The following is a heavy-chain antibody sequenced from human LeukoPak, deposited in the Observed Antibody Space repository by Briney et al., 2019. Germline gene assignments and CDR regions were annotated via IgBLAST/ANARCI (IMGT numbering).Heavy chain of an antibody. CDR3: ARWNDGWEFGY. Sequence: SETLSLTCTVSGGSISSYYWSWIRQPPGKGLEWIGYIYYSGSTNYSPSLKSRVTISVDTSKNQFSLKLSSVTAADTAVYYCARWNDGWEFGYWGQGTLVSVSS. J-gene: IGHJ4*02. V-gene: IGHV4-59*01. CDR1: GGSISSYY. CDR2: IYYSGST. D-gene: IGHD1-1*01.